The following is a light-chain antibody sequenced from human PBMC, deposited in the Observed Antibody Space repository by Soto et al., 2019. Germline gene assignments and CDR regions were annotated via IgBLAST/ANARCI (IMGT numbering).Light chain of an antibody. V-gene: IGKV1-39*01. Sequence: DIQMTQSPSSLSASVGDRVTITCRASQSISSYLTWYQQKPGKAPKLLIYAASSLQSGDPSRFSGSGSGTDFTLTISSLHPEDFATYYGQQSYSTPITFGQGTRLEIK. CDR3: QQSYSTPIT. J-gene: IGKJ5*01. CDR1: QSISSY. CDR2: AAS.